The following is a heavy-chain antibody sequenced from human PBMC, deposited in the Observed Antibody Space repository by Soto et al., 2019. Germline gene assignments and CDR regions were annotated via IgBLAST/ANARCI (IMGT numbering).Heavy chain of an antibody. CDR3: ARGPQPYYDFWSGYLRDYYGMDV. CDR2: INPNSGGT. V-gene: IGHV1-2*02. J-gene: IGHJ6*02. D-gene: IGHD3-3*01. Sequence: ASVKVSCQASGYTFTGYYMHWVRQAPGQGLEWMGWINPNSGGTNYAQKFQGRVTMTRDTSISTAYMELSRLRSDDTAVYYCARGPQPYYDFWSGYLRDYYGMDVWGQGTTVTVSS. CDR1: GYTFTGYY.